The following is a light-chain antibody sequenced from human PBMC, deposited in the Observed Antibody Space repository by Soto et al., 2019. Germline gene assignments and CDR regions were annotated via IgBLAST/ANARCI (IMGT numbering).Light chain of an antibody. CDR3: RSYTGSSTHVV. V-gene: IGLV2-14*01. J-gene: IGLJ2*01. CDR1: NSDVGGYNY. CDR2: EVR. Sequence: QSALTQPASVSGSPGQSITISCTGTNSDVGGYNYVSWYQQHPGKAPKLMIYEVRNRPSGVSNRFSGSKSGTTASLTISGLQAEDEADYYCRSYTGSSTHVVFGGGTKLTVL.